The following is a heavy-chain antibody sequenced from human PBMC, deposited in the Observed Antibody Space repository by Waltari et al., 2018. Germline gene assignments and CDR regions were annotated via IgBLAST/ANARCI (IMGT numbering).Heavy chain of an antibody. CDR3: ARGKKEARIVGATQYDY. Sequence: QVQLVQSGADVKKPGASVKVSCKASGYTFTSYGLSWVRQAPGQRREWMGWIRAYNGNKNNGTKVQGTVTMTTDTSTSTCDRELRSLRSYDTAVYYCARGKKEARIVGATQYDYWGQGTLVTVSS. V-gene: IGHV1-18*01. CDR2: IRAYNGNK. CDR1: GYTFTSYG. D-gene: IGHD1-26*01. J-gene: IGHJ4*02.